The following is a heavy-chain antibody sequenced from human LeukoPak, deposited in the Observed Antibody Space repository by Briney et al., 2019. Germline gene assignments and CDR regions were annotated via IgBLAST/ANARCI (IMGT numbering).Heavy chain of an antibody. J-gene: IGHJ5*02. V-gene: IGHV3-74*01. CDR2: INGDGSST. CDR3: AREHSINWFDP. CDR1: GFTFSSYW. Sequence: GGSLRLSCAASGFTFSSYWMHWVRQAPGKGLVWVSRINGDGSSTSYADSVKGRFTISRDNAKNTLYLQMNSLRAEDTAVYYCAREHSINWFDPWGQGTLVTVSS.